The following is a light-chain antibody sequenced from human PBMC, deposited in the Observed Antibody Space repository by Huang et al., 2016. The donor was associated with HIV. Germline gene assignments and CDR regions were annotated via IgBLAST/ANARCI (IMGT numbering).Light chain of an antibody. Sequence: DIHMTQSPSSLSASVGDRVTITCRASQSISNFLNWYQQKPGKAPKLLIYAASNLQSGVPSRFSGSGSGTDFTLTISSLQPEDVATYYCQQSYSTFRVTFGPGTKVDIK. J-gene: IGKJ3*01. CDR2: AAS. CDR1: QSISNF. V-gene: IGKV1-39*01. CDR3: QQSYSTFRVT.